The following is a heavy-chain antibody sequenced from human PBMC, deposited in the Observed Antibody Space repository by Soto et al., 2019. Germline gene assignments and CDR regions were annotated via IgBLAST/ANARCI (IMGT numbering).Heavy chain of an antibody. CDR2: INRDSNT. D-gene: IGHD4-17*01. CDR1: GFTFSNHV. CDR3: VNGDYY. V-gene: IGHV3-48*01. Sequence: EEQLVESGGGLVQPGGSLRLSCAASGFTFSNHVMNWVRQAPGRGLEWVSSINRDSNTFYADSVKGRFTISRDNAKDSLYLQMNSLRADDTAVYYCVNGDYYVGQGTRVTVSS. J-gene: IGHJ4*02.